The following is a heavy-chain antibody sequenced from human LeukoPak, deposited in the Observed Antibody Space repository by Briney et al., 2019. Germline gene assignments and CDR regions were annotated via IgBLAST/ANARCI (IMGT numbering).Heavy chain of an antibody. Sequence: ASMKVSCKASGYTFTSYGISWVRQAPGQGLEWMGWISAYNGNTNYAQKLQGRVTMTTDTSTSTAYMELRSLRSDDTAVYYCARVYGDYDQYYFDYWGQGTLVTVSS. CDR2: ISAYNGNT. CDR3: ARVYGDYDQYYFDY. CDR1: GYTFTSYG. J-gene: IGHJ4*02. D-gene: IGHD4-17*01. V-gene: IGHV1-18*01.